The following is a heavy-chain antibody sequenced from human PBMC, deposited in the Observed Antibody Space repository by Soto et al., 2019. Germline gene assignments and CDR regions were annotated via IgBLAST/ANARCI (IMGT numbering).Heavy chain of an antibody. V-gene: IGHV1-18*01. D-gene: IGHD2-2*01. Sequence: QVQLVQSGAEVKKPGASLKVSCKSSGYTFNAYGFSWMRQAPGQGLEWMGWISAYDGATHYAQNLQGRVTMTTDTSTSTVYMELRSLGSGDTAMYYCARARQYQLLAAFDIWGQGTMVTVSS. CDR3: ARARQYQLLAAFDI. J-gene: IGHJ3*02. CDR1: GYTFNAYG. CDR2: ISAYDGAT.